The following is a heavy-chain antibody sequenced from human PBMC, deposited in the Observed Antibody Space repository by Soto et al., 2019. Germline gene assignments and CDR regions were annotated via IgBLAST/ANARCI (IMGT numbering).Heavy chain of an antibody. J-gene: IGHJ4*02. CDR2: IIPIFGTT. Sequence: EASVKVSCKTSGDIFSGYSISWVRQAPGQGLEWMGGIIPIFGTTNYAQRFHGRVTITADKSRSTVYMELYSLKSEDTAVYYCARDLGSGYDPGDYWGQGTLVTVSS. V-gene: IGHV1-69*06. CDR1: GDIFSGYS. CDR3: ARDLGSGYDPGDY. D-gene: IGHD5-12*01.